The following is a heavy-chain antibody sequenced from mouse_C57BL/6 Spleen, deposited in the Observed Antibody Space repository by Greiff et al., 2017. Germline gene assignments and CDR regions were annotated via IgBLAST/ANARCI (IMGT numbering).Heavy chain of an antibody. CDR2: IYPGDGDT. J-gene: IGHJ2*01. D-gene: IGHD3-2*02. V-gene: IGHV1-82*01. CDR3: ARRGDSSGYVLFDY. Sequence: QVQLQQSGPELVKPGASVKISCKASGYAFSSSWMNWVKQRPGKGLEWIGRIYPGDGDTNYNGKFKGKATLTADKSSSTAYMQLSSLTSEDSAVYFCARRGDSSGYVLFDYWGQGTTLTVSS. CDR1: GYAFSSSW.